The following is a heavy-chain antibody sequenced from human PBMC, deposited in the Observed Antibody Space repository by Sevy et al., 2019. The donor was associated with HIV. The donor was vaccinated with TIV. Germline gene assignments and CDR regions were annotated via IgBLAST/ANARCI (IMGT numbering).Heavy chain of an antibody. CDR1: GFNFGDHA. J-gene: IGHJ6*02. V-gene: IGHV3-9*01. Sequence: GGSLRLSCAASGFNFGDHAMHWVRQAPGKGLEWVSGISWNSGGISYADSVKGRFTISRDNAMNSLYLQMNSLRPEDTARYYCAKGYWNHYYYYGMDVWGQGTTVTVSS. CDR3: AKGYWNHYYYYGMDV. D-gene: IGHD1-1*01. CDR2: ISWNSGGI.